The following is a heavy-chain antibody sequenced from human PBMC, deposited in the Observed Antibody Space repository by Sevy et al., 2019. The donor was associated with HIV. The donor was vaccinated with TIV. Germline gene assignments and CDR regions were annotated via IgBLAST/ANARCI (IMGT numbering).Heavy chain of an antibody. J-gene: IGHJ3*02. Sequence: GGSLRLSCAASGFTFSSYWMHWVRQAPGKGLVWVSRINSDGSSTSYADSVKGRFTISRDNAKNTLYLQMNSLRAEDTAVYYCARSYYDILTGSDAFDIWGQWTMVTVSS. CDR2: INSDGSST. CDR3: ARSYYDILTGSDAFDI. CDR1: GFTFSSYW. V-gene: IGHV3-74*01. D-gene: IGHD3-9*01.